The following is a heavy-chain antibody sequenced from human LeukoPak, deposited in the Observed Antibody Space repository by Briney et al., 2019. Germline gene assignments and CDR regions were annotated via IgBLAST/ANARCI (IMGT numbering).Heavy chain of an antibody. CDR3: ARLVSTSYYCYGMDV. CDR1: GGSFSGYY. V-gene: IGHV4-34*01. D-gene: IGHD6-6*01. J-gene: IGHJ6*02. Sequence: SETLSLTCAVYGGSFSGYYWSWIRQPPGKGLEWNGEINHSGSTNYNPSLKSRVTISVDTSKTQFSLKLSSVTAADTAVYYCARLVSTSYYCYGMDVWGQGTTVTVSS. CDR2: INHSGST.